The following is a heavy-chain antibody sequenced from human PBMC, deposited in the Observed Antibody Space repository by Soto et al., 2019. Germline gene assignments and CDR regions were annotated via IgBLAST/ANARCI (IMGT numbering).Heavy chain of an antibody. D-gene: IGHD4-17*01. CDR3: ARFNDYGDYALDP. V-gene: IGHV4-31*03. CDR2: IYYSGST. CDR1: GGSISSGGYY. J-gene: IGHJ5*02. Sequence: LSLTCTVSGGSISSGGYYWSWIRQHPGKGLEWIGYIYYSGSTYYNPSPKSRVTISVDTSKNQFSLKLSSVTAADTAVYYCARFNDYGDYALDPWGQGTLVTVSS.